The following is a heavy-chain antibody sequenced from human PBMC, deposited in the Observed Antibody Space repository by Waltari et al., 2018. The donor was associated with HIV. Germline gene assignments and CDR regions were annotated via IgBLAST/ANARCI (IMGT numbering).Heavy chain of an antibody. CDR1: EFTFSSYW. D-gene: IGHD4-4*01. J-gene: IGHJ4*02. CDR3: ARLSNIRRSFEY. V-gene: IGHV3-7*01. Sequence: EVQLVESGGGLVQPGGSLRLSCAASEFTFSSYWLSWVRQAPGKGLEWVANIKQDGSEKYYVDSVKGRFTISRDNAKNSLYLQMNSLRADDTAVYFCARLSNIRRSFEYWGQGTLVTVSS. CDR2: IKQDGSEK.